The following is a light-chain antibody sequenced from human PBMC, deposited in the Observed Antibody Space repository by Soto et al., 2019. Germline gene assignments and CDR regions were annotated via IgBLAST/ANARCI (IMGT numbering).Light chain of an antibody. Sequence: QSLLTQPPSVSGAPGQRVTISCSGGSSNIGAGYDVHWYQQLPETAPKLLIYGNNIRPSGVPDRFSGSKSGTSASLGISGLQPEDEADYYCASWDNSLNGLVFGGGTQLTVL. J-gene: IGLJ3*02. CDR3: ASWDNSLNGLV. CDR2: GNN. V-gene: IGLV1-40*01. CDR1: SSNIGAGYD.